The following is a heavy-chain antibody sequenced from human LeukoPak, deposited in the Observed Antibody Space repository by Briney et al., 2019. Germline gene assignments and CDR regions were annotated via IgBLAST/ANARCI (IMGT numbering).Heavy chain of an antibody. D-gene: IGHD2-2*01. V-gene: IGHV4-38-2*01. J-gene: IGHJ4*02. CDR1: GYSISSGYY. CDR2: IYHSGIT. Sequence: SETLSLTCEVSGYSISSGYYWVWIRQPPLQGLECIGSIYHSGITYYNPSLKSRVTISVDTSKNQFSLKLTSVTAADTAVYYSVRATCSTSCHHDYWGQGTPVTVSS. CDR3: VRATCSTSCHHDY.